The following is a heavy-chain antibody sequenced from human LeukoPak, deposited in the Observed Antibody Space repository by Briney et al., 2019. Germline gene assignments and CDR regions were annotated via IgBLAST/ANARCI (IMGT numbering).Heavy chain of an antibody. CDR1: GGSFSGYY. CDR3: ARGRGYYGSGRGYWYFDL. Sequence: PSETLSLICAVYGGSFSGYYWSWIRQPPGKGLEWIGEINHSGSTNYNPSLKSRVTISVDTSKNQFSLKLSSVTAADTAVYYCARGRGYYGSGRGYWYFDLWGRGTLVTVSS. CDR2: INHSGST. D-gene: IGHD3-10*01. J-gene: IGHJ2*01. V-gene: IGHV4-34*01.